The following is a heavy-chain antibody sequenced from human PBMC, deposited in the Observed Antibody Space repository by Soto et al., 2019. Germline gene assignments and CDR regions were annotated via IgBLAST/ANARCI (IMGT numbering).Heavy chain of an antibody. V-gene: IGHV3-66*01. D-gene: IGHD4-17*01. Sequence: GGSLRLSCAASGFTVSSNYMSWVRQAPGKGLEWVSVIYSGGSTYYADSVKGRFTISRDNSKNTLYLQMNSLRAEDTAVYYCARERSQGPPYGDYEYYFDYWGQGTLVTVSS. CDR3: ARERSQGPPYGDYEYYFDY. CDR2: IYSGGST. J-gene: IGHJ4*02. CDR1: GFTVSSNY.